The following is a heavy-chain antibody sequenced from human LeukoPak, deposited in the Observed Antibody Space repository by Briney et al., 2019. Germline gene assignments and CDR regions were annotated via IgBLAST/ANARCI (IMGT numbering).Heavy chain of an antibody. Sequence: GASVKVSCKASGYTFSSYAISWVRQAPGQGLEWMGGIIPIFGTANYAQKFQGRVTITADESTSTAYMELSSLRSEDTAVYYCARVKAVAVTDWYFDLWGRGTLVTVSS. D-gene: IGHD6-19*01. V-gene: IGHV1-69*13. CDR2: IIPIFGTA. J-gene: IGHJ2*01. CDR1: GYTFSSYA. CDR3: ARVKAVAVTDWYFDL.